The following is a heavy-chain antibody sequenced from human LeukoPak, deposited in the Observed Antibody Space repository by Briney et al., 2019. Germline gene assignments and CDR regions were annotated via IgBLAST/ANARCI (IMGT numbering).Heavy chain of an antibody. CDR2: VYYSGGT. CDR1: GGSITSGGYY. V-gene: IGHV4-31*03. Sequence: SQTLSLTCTVSGGSITSGGYYWSWIRQHPGKGLEWIGYVYYSGGTYYNPSLKSRAAISVDTSKNQFSLKLSSVTAADTAVYYCARDVGRGYDILTGYDGRAFDIWGQGTMVTFSS. CDR3: ARDVGRGYDILTGYDGRAFDI. D-gene: IGHD3-9*01. J-gene: IGHJ3*02.